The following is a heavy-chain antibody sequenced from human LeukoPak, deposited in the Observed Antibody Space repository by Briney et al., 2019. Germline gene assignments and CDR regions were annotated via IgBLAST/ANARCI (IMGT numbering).Heavy chain of an antibody. D-gene: IGHD5-18*01. CDR2: INHSGST. V-gene: IGHV4-34*01. CDR1: GGSFSGYY. CDR3: ARLSLGYSYGPIGAFDI. Sequence: SETLSLTCAVYGGSFSGYYWSWIRQRPGKGLEWIGEINHSGSTNYNPSLKSRVTISVDTSKNQFSLKLSSVTAADTAVYYCARLSLGYSYGPIGAFDIWGQGTMVTVSS. J-gene: IGHJ3*02.